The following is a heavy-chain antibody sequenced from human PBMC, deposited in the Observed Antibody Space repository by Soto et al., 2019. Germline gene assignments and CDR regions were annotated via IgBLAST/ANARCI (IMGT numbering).Heavy chain of an antibody. CDR1: GYTFTSYG. Sequence: QVQLVQSGAEVKKPGASVKVSCKASGYTFTSYGISWVRQAPGQGLEWMGWISAYNGNTNYAQKLQGRVTMTTDTATSTADMELRSLGSDDTAVYYCARAGYYDILTGYYYGMDVWGQGTTVTVSS. V-gene: IGHV1-18*01. D-gene: IGHD3-9*01. CDR2: ISAYNGNT. CDR3: ARAGYYDILTGYYYGMDV. J-gene: IGHJ6*02.